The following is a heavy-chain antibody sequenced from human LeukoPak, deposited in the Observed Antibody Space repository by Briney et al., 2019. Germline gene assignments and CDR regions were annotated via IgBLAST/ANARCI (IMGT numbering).Heavy chain of an antibody. CDR2: ISGSGGST. CDR1: GFTFSSYA. CDR3: AKDLMIGDYYDSSGSDAFDI. D-gene: IGHD3-22*01. J-gene: IGHJ3*02. Sequence: GGSLRLSCAASGFTFSSYAMSWVRQAPGKGLERVSAISGSGGSTYYADSVKGRFTISRDNSKNTLYLQMNSLRAEDTAVYYCAKDLMIGDYYDSSGSDAFDIWGQGTMVTVSS. V-gene: IGHV3-23*01.